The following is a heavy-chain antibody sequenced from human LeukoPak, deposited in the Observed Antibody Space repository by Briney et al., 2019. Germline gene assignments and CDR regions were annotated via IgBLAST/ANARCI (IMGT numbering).Heavy chain of an antibody. CDR1: GYTFTSYY. CDR3: ARDKADYYDSSGYVGYYMDV. Sequence: ASVKVSCKASGYTFTSYYMHWVRQAPGQGLEWMGIINPSGGSTSYAQKFQGRVTMTRDTSTSTVYMELSRLRSDDTAVYYCARDKADYYDSSGYVGYYMDVWGKGTTVTVSS. J-gene: IGHJ6*03. V-gene: IGHV1-46*01. CDR2: INPSGGST. D-gene: IGHD3-22*01.